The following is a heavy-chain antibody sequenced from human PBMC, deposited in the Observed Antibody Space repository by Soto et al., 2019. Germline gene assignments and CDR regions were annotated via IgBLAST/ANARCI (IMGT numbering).Heavy chain of an antibody. CDR2: IKSKTDGGTT. Sequence: GGSLRLSCAASGFTFSNAWMNWVRQAPGKGLEWVGRIKSKTDGGTTDYAAPVKGRFTISRDDSKNTLYLQMNSLKTEDTAVYYCTTEVVKGYGDYNIDYWGQGTLVTVSS. CDR3: TTEVVKGYGDYNIDY. D-gene: IGHD4-17*01. V-gene: IGHV3-15*07. J-gene: IGHJ4*02. CDR1: GFTFSNAW.